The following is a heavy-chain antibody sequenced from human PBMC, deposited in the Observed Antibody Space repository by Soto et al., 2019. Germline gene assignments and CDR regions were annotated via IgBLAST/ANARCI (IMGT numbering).Heavy chain of an antibody. CDR1: GGSISSSSYY. CDR3: ARHFSPMVYASHFDY. V-gene: IGHV4-39*01. Sequence: SETLSLTCTVSGGSISSSSYYWGWIRQPPGKGLEWIGSIYYSGSTYYNPSLKSRVTISVDTSKNQFSLKLSSVTAADTAVYYCARHFSPMVYASHFDYWGQGTLLTVSS. D-gene: IGHD2-8*01. CDR2: IYYSGST. J-gene: IGHJ4*02.